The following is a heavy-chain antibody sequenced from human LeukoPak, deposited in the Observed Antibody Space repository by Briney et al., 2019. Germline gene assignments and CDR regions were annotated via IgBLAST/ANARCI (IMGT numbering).Heavy chain of an antibody. D-gene: IGHD5-18*01. CDR3: ARGERGYSYGFLFDP. Sequence: PSQTLSLTCAVSGGSISSGGYSWSWIRQPPGKGLEWIGYIYHSGSTYYNPSLKSRVTISVDTSKNQFSLKLSSVTAADTAVYYCARGERGYSYGFLFDPWGQGTLVTVSS. V-gene: IGHV4-30-2*01. CDR2: IYHSGST. J-gene: IGHJ5*02. CDR1: GGSISSGGYS.